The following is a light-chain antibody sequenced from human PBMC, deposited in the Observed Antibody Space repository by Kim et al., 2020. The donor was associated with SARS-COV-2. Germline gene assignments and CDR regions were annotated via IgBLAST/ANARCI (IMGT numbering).Light chain of an antibody. V-gene: IGLV3-19*01. J-gene: IGLJ2*01. CDR2: GKN. Sequence: SSELTQDPAVSVALGQTVKITCRGDSLRNYYASWYQQKPGQAPILVFYGKNNRPSGIPHRFSGSSSRYTATLTITGTQAEDEADYYCNSRDSSGVVFGGGTKVTVL. CDR3: NSRDSSGVV. CDR1: SLRNYY.